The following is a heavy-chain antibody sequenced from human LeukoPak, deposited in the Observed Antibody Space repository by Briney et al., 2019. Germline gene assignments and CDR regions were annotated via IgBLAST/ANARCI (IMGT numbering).Heavy chain of an antibody. J-gene: IGHJ3*02. V-gene: IGHV4-59*10. CDR1: GFTFSSYN. CDR2: IYTSGST. CDR3: ARRARWLQFARDAFDI. D-gene: IGHD5-24*01. Sequence: GSLRLSCAASGFTFSSYNMNWVRQAPGKGLEWIGRIYTSGSTNYNPSLKSRVTISVDTSKNQFSLKLSSVTAADTAVYYCARRARWLQFARDAFDIWGQGTMVTVSS.